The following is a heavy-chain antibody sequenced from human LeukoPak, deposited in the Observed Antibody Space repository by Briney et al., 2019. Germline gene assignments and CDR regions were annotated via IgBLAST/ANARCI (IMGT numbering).Heavy chain of an antibody. J-gene: IGHJ5*02. V-gene: IGHV3-48*01. D-gene: IGHD2-2*01. CDR2: ISTSSITK. CDR1: GFTFSTYS. CDR3: ARDAFLGYCSSTSCYQSWFDP. Sequence: PGGSLRLSCAASGFTFSTYSMSWVRQAPGKGPEWLSYISTSSITKYYADSVKGRFTISRDDAKNSLSLQMNSLRADDTAVYYCARDAFLGYCSSTSCYQSWFDPWGQGTLVTVSS.